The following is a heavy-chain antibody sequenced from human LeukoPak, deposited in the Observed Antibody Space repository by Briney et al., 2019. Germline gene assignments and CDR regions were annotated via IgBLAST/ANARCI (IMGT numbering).Heavy chain of an antibody. J-gene: IGHJ5*02. CDR3: AREKDDHGDPGPLDA. Sequence: GGSPRLSCAASGFMFSKSWMHWVRQVPGKGLVWVARIYNDGSTTNYADSVKGRFTISRDNAANTLFLQMSSLRAEDTAVYYCAREKDDHGDPGPLDAWGQGDLVTVSS. D-gene: IGHD4-17*01. CDR1: GFMFSKSW. CDR2: IYNDGSTT. V-gene: IGHV3-74*01.